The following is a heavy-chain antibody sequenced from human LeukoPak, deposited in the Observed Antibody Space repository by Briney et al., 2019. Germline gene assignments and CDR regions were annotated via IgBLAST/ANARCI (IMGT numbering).Heavy chain of an antibody. CDR2: ISSSSSYI. V-gene: IGHV3-21*01. CDR1: GFTFSNYW. CDR3: ARGMATIDGYYYYMDV. Sequence: GGSLRLSCAASGFTFSNYWMHWVRQAPGEGLVWVSSISSSSSYIYYADSVKGRFTISRDNAKNSLYLQMNSLRAEDTAVYYCARGMATIDGYYYYMDVWGKGTTVTVSS. D-gene: IGHD5-24*01. J-gene: IGHJ6*03.